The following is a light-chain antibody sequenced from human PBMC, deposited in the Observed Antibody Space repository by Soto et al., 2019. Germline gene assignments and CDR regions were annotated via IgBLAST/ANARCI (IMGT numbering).Light chain of an antibody. V-gene: IGKV3-20*01. CDR1: QSVASNY. CDR3: QQYNIWPLT. Sequence: ENVLMHSPGTLSLSPWERAALSCSASQSVASNYLAWYQQKPGQAPRLLIYGASSRATGIPDRFSGSGSGTDFTLIISRLEPEDFAVYFCQQYNIWPLTFGGGTKVDIK. J-gene: IGKJ4*01. CDR2: GAS.